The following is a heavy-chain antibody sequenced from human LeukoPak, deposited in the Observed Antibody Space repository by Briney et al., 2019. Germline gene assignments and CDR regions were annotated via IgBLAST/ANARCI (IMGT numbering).Heavy chain of an antibody. J-gene: IGHJ4*02. CDR1: GFTFSSYA. V-gene: IGHV3-23*01. CDR2: IRGRGNYV. D-gene: IGHD6-19*01. Sequence: PGGSLRLSCAASGFTFSSYAMSWVRQAPGKGLEWVSSIRGRGNYVYYADSVKGRFTISRDNSKNTLYLQMNSLTAEDTAVYYCARNLNSPIAVAGSDYWGQGTLVTVSS. CDR3: ARNLNSPIAVAGSDY.